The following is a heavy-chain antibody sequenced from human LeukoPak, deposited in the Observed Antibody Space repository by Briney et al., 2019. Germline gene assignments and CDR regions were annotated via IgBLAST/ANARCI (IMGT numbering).Heavy chain of an antibody. Sequence: GESLKISCKGSGYSFTSYWICWVRQMPGEGLEWMGINYPGGSDTSYCLSFQVQATISADKSISTAYLQWSSLKASDTARYYFARHRSGDSDYCGQGTLVTASS. CDR3: ARHRSGDSDY. CDR2: NYPGGSDT. CDR1: GYSFTSYW. D-gene: IGHD3-22*01. J-gene: IGHJ4*02. V-gene: IGHV5-51*01.